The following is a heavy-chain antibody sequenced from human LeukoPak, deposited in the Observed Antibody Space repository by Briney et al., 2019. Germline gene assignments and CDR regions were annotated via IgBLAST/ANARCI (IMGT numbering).Heavy chain of an antibody. CDR2: IYTSGST. D-gene: IGHD2-2*02. Sequence: KSSETLSLTCTVSGGSISRYYWSWIRQPAGKGLEWIGRIYTSGSTNYNPSLKSRVTMSVDTSKNQFSLKLSSVTAADTAVYYCARDCSSTSCHNGVDPWGQGTLVTVSS. CDR3: ARDCSSTSCHNGVDP. CDR1: GGSISRYY. V-gene: IGHV4-4*07. J-gene: IGHJ5*02.